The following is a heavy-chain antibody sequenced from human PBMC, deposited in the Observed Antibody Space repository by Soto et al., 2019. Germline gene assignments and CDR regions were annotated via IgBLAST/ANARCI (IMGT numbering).Heavy chain of an antibody. CDR2: IYTSGST. CDR3: AREDSRSFYWYFDL. D-gene: IGHD6-6*01. CDR1: GGSISSYY. J-gene: IGHJ2*01. Sequence: QVQLQESGPGLVKPSETLSLTCTVSGGSISSYYWSWIRQPAGKGLEWIGRIYTSGSTNYNPSLKGRGTMAVDTAKHQFSLKLSSVTAADTAVYYWAREDSRSFYWYFDLWGRGTLVTVSS. V-gene: IGHV4-4*07.